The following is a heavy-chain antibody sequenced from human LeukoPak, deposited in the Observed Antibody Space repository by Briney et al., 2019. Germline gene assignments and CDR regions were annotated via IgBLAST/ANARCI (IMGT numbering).Heavy chain of an antibody. CDR1: GFTFSSYG. Sequence: GGSLRLSCAASGFTFSSYGMHWVRQAPGKGLEWVAVISYDGSTKYYADSVKGRFTISRDNSKNTLYLRMNSLRAEDTAVYYCAKDGNDYGDPYYFDYWGQGTLVTVSS. CDR3: AKDGNDYGDPYYFDY. J-gene: IGHJ4*02. V-gene: IGHV3-30*18. CDR2: ISYDGSTK. D-gene: IGHD4-17*01.